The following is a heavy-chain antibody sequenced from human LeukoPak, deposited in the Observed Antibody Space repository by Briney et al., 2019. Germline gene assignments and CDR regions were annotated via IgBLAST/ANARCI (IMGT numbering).Heavy chain of an antibody. D-gene: IGHD1-14*01. J-gene: IGHJ4*02. Sequence: GESLKISCKDSGYSFTSYWIGGVRQSPGKGREWRGIIYPGDSDTRYSPSFQGHVTISPDKPISTTYLQWSSLKASDTATYYCARQPYKTAPVSLFDYWGQGTLVTVSS. CDR1: GYSFTSYW. CDR3: ARQPYKTAPVSLFDY. V-gene: IGHV5-51*01. CDR2: IYPGDSDT.